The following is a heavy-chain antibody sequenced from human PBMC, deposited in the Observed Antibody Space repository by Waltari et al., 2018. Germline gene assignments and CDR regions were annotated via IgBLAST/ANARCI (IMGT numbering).Heavy chain of an antibody. CDR3: AKARGVMGYFDY. CDR2: ICGSGGST. V-gene: IGHV3-23*01. Sequence: EVQLLESGGGLVQPGGSLRLSCAASGFTFSSYAMSWVRQARGKGVEWVSAICGSGGSTDCADSVKGRFTISRDNSKNTLYLQMNSLRAEDTAVYYCAKARGVMGYFDYWGQGTLVTVSS. D-gene: IGHD2-21*01. CDR1: GFTFSSYA. J-gene: IGHJ4*02.